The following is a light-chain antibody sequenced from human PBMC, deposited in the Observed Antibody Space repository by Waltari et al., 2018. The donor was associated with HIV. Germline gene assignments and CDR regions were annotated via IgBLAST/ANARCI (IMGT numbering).Light chain of an antibody. CDR2: DAS. Sequence: EIVLTQSPGTLSLSPGERATLSCRASQSVSSNLAWYQQKPGQAPRLLIYDASTRATGIPDRFSGSGSGTEFTLTISSLQSEDFVVYYCQQCNNWPLTFGGGTKVEIK. CDR3: QQCNNWPLT. CDR1: QSVSSN. J-gene: IGKJ4*01. V-gene: IGKV3-15*01.